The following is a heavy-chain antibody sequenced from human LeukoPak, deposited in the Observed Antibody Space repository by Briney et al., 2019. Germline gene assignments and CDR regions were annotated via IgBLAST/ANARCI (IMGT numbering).Heavy chain of an antibody. CDR2: ISSSSSYT. D-gene: IGHD2-15*01. CDR3: ARDSCSGGSCYSKNYYMDV. CDR1: GFTFSSYS. J-gene: IGHJ6*03. Sequence: PGGSLRLSCAASGFTFSSYSMNWVRQAPGKGLEWVSSISSSSSYTYYADSVKGRFTISRDNAKNSLYLQMNSLRAEDTAVYYCARDSCSGGSCYSKNYYMDVWGKGTTVTVSS. V-gene: IGHV3-21*01.